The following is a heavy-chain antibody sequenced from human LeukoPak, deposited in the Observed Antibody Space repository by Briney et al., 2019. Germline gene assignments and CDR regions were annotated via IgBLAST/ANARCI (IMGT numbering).Heavy chain of an antibody. CDR1: GYTFTSYG. CDR2: ISAYNGNT. Sequence: ASVKVSCKASGYTFTSYGISWVRQAPGQGLEWMGWISAYNGNTNYAQKLQGRVTMTTDTYTSTAYMELRSLRSGDTAVYCCARDLGVTCDYWGQGTLVTVSS. CDR3: ARDLGVTCDY. D-gene: IGHD3-3*01. V-gene: IGHV1-18*01. J-gene: IGHJ4*02.